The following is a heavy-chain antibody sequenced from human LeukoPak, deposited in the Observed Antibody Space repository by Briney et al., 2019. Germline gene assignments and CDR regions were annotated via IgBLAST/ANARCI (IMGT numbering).Heavy chain of an antibody. V-gene: IGHV1-2*02. J-gene: IGHJ4*02. CDR1: GYTCTVYY. Sequence: ASVKVSFKSSGYTCTVYYMHWVRQAPGQGLEWMGWINPNSGGTNYAQKFHGRITLSRDPSIRPAYMELSRLSYDDTAVYYCARGGRLIVVVVAAILSYWGQGTLVTVSS. CDR2: INPNSGGT. D-gene: IGHD2-15*01. CDR3: ARGGRLIVVVVAAILSY.